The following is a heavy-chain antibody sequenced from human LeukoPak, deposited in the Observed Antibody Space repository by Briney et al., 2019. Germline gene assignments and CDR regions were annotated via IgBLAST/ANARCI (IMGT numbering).Heavy chain of an antibody. J-gene: IGHJ4*02. CDR3: ARSMSGGREL. CDR1: GVTFRNYW. CDR2: INEDGSRT. D-gene: IGHD1-26*01. V-gene: IGHV3-74*01. Sequence: GGSLRLSCAGSGVTFRNYWVDCVRQAPGKGLVWVSRINEDGSRTDYADFVKGRFTISRDNAKNTLYLQMNSLNAEDTAMNYCARSMSGGRELWGQGTLVTVSP.